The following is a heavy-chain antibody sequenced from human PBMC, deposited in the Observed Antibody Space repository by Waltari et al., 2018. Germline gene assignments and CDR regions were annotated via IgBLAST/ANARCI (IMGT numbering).Heavy chain of an antibody. Sequence: QVQLVQSGAEVKKPGSSVKVSCKASGGTFSSYAISWVRQAPGQGLEWMGGVIPIFGTANYAQKFQGRGTITADEATSTAYMELSSLRYEDTAVYYCARDRPYYDILTGYQYYYYGMDVWGQGTTVTVSS. CDR1: GGTFSSYA. CDR2: VIPIFGTA. J-gene: IGHJ6*02. CDR3: ARDRPYYDILTGYQYYYYGMDV. V-gene: IGHV1-69*01. D-gene: IGHD3-9*01.